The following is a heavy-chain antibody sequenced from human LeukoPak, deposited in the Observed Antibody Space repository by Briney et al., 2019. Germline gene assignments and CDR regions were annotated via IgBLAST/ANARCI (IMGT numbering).Heavy chain of an antibody. CDR2: IIPILGIA. D-gene: IGHD1-14*01. Sequence: SVKVSRKASGGTFSSYAISWVRQAPGQGLEWMGRIIPILGIANYAQKFQGRVTITADKSTSTAYMELSSLRSEDTAVYYCASAPGTRFDYWAREPWSPSPQ. CDR1: GGTFSSYA. CDR3: ASAPGTRFDY. V-gene: IGHV1-69*04. J-gene: IGHJ4*02.